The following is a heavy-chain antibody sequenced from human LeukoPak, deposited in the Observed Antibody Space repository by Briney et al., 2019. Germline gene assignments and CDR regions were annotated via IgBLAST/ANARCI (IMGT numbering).Heavy chain of an antibody. Sequence: PSETLSLTCAVYGGSFSGYYWSWIRQPPGKGLEWIGEINHSGSTNYNPSLKSRVTISVDTSKNQFSLKLSSVTAADTAVYYCARVRRVAAAGIYFQHWGQGTLVTVSS. V-gene: IGHV4-34*01. D-gene: IGHD6-13*01. J-gene: IGHJ1*01. CDR2: INHSGST. CDR3: ARVRRVAAAGIYFQH. CDR1: GGSFSGYY.